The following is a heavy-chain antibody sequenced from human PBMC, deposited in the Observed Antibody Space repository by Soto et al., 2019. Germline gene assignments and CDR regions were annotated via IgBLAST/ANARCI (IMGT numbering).Heavy chain of an antibody. CDR3: ARDNRFGKWAP. Sequence: EVQLVESGGGLVQPGGSLRLSCAASGFTFSSYWMSWVRQAPGKGLEWVANIKQDGSEKYYVDSVKGRFTTSRDNAKNSLYLQMNSLRAEATGVYYCARDNRFGKWAPWGQGTLVTVSS. J-gene: IGHJ4*02. CDR2: IKQDGSEK. D-gene: IGHD3-10*01. CDR1: GFTFSSYW. V-gene: IGHV3-7*01.